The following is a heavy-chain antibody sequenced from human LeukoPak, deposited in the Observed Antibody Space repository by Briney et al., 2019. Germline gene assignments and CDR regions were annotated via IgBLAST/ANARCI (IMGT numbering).Heavy chain of an antibody. V-gene: IGHV1-18*01. CDR3: ARAQRMTTVEGYNDY. CDR1: GYTFTSYG. CDR2: ISAYNGNT. Sequence: ASVKVSCKASGYTFTSYGISWVRQAPGQGLEWMGWISAYNGNTNYAQKLQGRVTMTTDTSTSTAYMELRSLRSDDTAVYYCARAQRMTTVEGYNDYWGQGTLVTVSS. D-gene: IGHD4-11*01. J-gene: IGHJ4*02.